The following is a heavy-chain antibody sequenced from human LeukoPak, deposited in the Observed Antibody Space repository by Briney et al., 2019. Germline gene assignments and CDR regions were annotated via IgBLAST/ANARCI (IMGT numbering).Heavy chain of an antibody. CDR2: LDSDGDIT. V-gene: IGHV3-74*01. CDR3: AKAVDYYYYYMDV. CDR1: GFTFSSYW. J-gene: IGHJ6*03. Sequence: GGSLRLSCAASGFTFSSYWMHWVRQAPGKGLVWVSRLDSDGDITSYADSVKGRFTISRDNAKNTLYLQMNSLRAEDTAVYYCAKAVDYYYYYMDVWGKGTTVTVSS.